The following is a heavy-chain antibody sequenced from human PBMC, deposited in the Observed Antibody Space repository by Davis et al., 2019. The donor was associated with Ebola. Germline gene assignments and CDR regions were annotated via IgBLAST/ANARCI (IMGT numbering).Heavy chain of an antibody. D-gene: IGHD3-22*01. CDR3: ARPRYYYDSSGYYASDY. V-gene: IGHV3-66*04. Sequence: GGSLRLSCAASGFTVSSNYMSWVRQAPGKGLEWVSVIYSGGSTYYADSVKGRFTISRDNSKNTLYLQMNSLRAEDTAVYYCARPRYYYDSSGYYASDYWGQGTLVTVSS. J-gene: IGHJ4*02. CDR1: GFTVSSNY. CDR2: IYSGGST.